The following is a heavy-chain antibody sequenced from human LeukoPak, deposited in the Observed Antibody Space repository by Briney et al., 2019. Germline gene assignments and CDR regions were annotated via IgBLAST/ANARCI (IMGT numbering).Heavy chain of an antibody. CDR2: ISYDGSNK. J-gene: IGHJ4*02. V-gene: IGHV3-30-3*01. CDR3: AREPRIVATIRSFDY. D-gene: IGHD5-12*01. CDR1: GFTFSSYA. Sequence: GGSLRPSCAASGFTFSSYAMHWVRQAPGKGLEWVAVISYDGSNKYYADSVKGRFTISRDNSKNTLYLQMNSLRAEDTAVYYCAREPRIVATIRSFDYWGQGTLVTVSS.